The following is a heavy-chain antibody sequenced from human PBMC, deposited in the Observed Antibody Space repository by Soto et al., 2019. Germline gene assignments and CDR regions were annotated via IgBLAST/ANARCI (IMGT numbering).Heavy chain of an antibody. Sequence: PGKGLEWIGYIYYSGSTNYNPSLKSRVTISVDTSTNQFSLKLSSVTAADTAVYYCACDKGEVGIRSTVSVSEFLLNRSSDL. CDR2: IYYSGST. J-gene: IGHJ2*01. D-gene: IGHD3-16*02. V-gene: IGHV4-59*01. CDR3: ACDKGEVGIRSTVSVSEFLLNRSSDL.